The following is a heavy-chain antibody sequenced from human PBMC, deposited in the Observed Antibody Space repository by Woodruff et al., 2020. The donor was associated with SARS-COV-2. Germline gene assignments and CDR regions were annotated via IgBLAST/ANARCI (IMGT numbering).Heavy chain of an antibody. CDR2: YDGSNK. CDR3: AKDEVRDRGVIITFIDY. V-gene: IGHV3-30*18. D-gene: IGHD3-10*01. Sequence: YDGSNKFYGDSVKGRFTISRDNSKNTLYLQMNSLRAEDTAVYYCAKDEVRDRGVIITFIDYWGQGTLVTVSS. J-gene: IGHJ4*02.